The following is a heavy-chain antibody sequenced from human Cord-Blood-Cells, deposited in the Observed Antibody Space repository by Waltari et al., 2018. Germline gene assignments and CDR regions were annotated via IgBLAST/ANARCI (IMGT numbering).Heavy chain of an antibody. V-gene: IGHV4-38-2*02. Sequence: QVQLQESGPGLVKPSETLSLPCAVSGYSISSGSYWGWIRQPPGKGLEWIGSIYHSGSTYYNPSLKSRVTISVDTSKNQFSLKLSSVTAADTAVYYCARDRFRTPYCGGDCYFDYWGQGTLVTVSS. CDR1: GYSISSGSY. J-gene: IGHJ4*02. CDR3: ARDRFRTPYCGGDCYFDY. CDR2: IYHSGST. D-gene: IGHD2-21*01.